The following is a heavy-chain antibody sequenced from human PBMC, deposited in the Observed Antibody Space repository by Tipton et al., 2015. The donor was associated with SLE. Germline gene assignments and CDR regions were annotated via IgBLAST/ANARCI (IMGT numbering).Heavy chain of an antibody. V-gene: IGHV4-39*01. CDR3: ASGPIAADDSHFDY. CDR1: GGSISSTSYY. J-gene: IGHJ4*02. Sequence: TLSLTCTVSGGSISSTSYYWGWIRQPPGKGLEWIGTIYYSGSTYYNPSLRSRVTTSLDTSKNQFSLKLSSVTAADTAVYYCASGPIAADDSHFDYWGQGTLVTVSS. CDR2: IYYSGST. D-gene: IGHD6-13*01.